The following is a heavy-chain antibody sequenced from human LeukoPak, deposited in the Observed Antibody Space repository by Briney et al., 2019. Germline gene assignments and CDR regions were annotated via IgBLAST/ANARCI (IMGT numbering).Heavy chain of an antibody. CDR3: ARDSAYFQH. CDR2: IYYSGST. CDR1: GGSISSYY. V-gene: IGHV4-59*01. Sequence: SETQSLTCTVSGGSISSYYWSWIRQPPGKGLEWIGYIYYSGSTNYNPSLKSRVTISVDTSKNQFSLKLSSVTAADTAVYYCARDSAYFQHWGQGTLVTVSS. J-gene: IGHJ1*01.